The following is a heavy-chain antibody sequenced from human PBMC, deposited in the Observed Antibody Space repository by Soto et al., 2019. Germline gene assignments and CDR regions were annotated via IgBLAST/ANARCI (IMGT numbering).Heavy chain of an antibody. CDR1: GYTFTSYG. Sequence: QVPLVQSGAEVKKPGASVKVSCKASGYTFTSYGISWVRQAPGQGLEWMGWISVYNGNTKYAQKLQGRVTMTTDTSTSTAYMELRSPRSDDTAVYYCAREGYCSGGSCYEGYYYSDGMDVWGQGTTVTVSS. CDR2: ISVYNGNT. V-gene: IGHV1-18*01. J-gene: IGHJ6*02. D-gene: IGHD2-15*01. CDR3: AREGYCSGGSCYEGYYYSDGMDV.